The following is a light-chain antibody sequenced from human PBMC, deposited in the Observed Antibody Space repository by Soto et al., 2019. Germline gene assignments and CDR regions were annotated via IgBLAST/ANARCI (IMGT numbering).Light chain of an antibody. Sequence: EIVMTQSPATLSVSPGERATLSCRASQSVSSNLAWYQQKPGQAPRLFIYGASTRATGIPARFSRSGSGTEFTLTIGSRQSEDFAVYYCQQYTIWPPITFGQGTRLAIK. CDR3: QQYTIWPPIT. CDR2: GAS. V-gene: IGKV3-15*01. J-gene: IGKJ5*01. CDR1: QSVSSN.